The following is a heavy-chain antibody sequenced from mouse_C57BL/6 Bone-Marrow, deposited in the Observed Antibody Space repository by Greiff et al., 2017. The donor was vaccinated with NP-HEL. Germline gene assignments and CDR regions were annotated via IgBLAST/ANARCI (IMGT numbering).Heavy chain of an antibody. CDR1: GYAFTNYL. CDR2: INPGSGGT. V-gene: IGHV1-54*01. CDR3: ARDYGSSYGWYFDV. D-gene: IGHD1-1*01. Sequence: VQLQQSGAELVRPGTSVKVSCKASGYAFTNYLIEWVKQRPGQGLEWLGVINPGSGGTNYNEKFKGNATLTADQSSSTAYMQLSSLTSEDAAVYFCARDYGSSYGWYFDVWGTGTTVTVSS. J-gene: IGHJ1*03.